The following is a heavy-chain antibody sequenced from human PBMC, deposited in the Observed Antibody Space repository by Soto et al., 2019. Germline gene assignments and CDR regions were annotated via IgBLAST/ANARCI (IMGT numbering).Heavy chain of an antibody. J-gene: IGHJ5*02. CDR2: MNPGSGNT. CDR1: GYTFTNYE. V-gene: IGHV1-8*01. Sequence: QAQLVQSGAAVKKPGASVKVSCKASGYTFTNYEISWVRQATGQGLEWMGWMNPGSGNTGYAHKFQGRVTMTRNISISTAYMELSRLGSDDTAIYYCARMASSGSLNWFDPWGQGTLVSVSS. CDR3: ARMASSGSLNWFDP. D-gene: IGHD3-10*01.